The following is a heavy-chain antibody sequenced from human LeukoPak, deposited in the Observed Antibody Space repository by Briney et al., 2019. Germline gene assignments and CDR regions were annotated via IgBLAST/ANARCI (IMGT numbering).Heavy chain of an antibody. CDR3: ARETATQCSGGSCFFDY. CDR2: FYSGGST. Sequence: PGGSLRLSCAASGFSVSSNYMSWVPQAPGKGLEWVSVFYSGGSTYYADSVKGRFTISRDTSKNTLYLQLNSLRVVDTAVYYCARETATQCSGGSCFFDYWGQGTLVTVSS. D-gene: IGHD2-15*01. V-gene: IGHV3-66*02. CDR1: GFSVSSNY. J-gene: IGHJ4*02.